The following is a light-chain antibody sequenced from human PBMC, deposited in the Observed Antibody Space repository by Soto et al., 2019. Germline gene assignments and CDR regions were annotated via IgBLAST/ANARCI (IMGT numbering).Light chain of an antibody. J-gene: IGLJ3*02. CDR3: SSYTSSTTWV. CDR1: SSDVGGYNS. Sequence: QSALTQPASVSGSPGQSITISCTGTSSDVGGYNSVSWYQHHPGKAPKLIIYDVSDRPSGVSNHFSGSKSGKTASLTISGLQAVDEADYYSSSYTSSTTWVFGGGTKLTVL. V-gene: IGLV2-14*03. CDR2: DVS.